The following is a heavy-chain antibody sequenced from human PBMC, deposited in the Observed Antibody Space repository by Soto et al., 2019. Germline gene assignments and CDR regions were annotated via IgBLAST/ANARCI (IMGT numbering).Heavy chain of an antibody. CDR1: GFSLSTSGVG. J-gene: IGHJ4*02. D-gene: IGHD6-19*01. CDR3: AHGSGWLCDF. Sequence: QITLKESGPTLVTPTQTLTLTCTFSGFSLSTSGVGVGWFRQPPGKALEWLTLIYWDDDNHYSPSLQSRLSITKDNSKNQVVLTMTHMDPVDTATYYCAHGSGWLCDFWGQGALVTVSS. V-gene: IGHV2-5*02. CDR2: IYWDDDN.